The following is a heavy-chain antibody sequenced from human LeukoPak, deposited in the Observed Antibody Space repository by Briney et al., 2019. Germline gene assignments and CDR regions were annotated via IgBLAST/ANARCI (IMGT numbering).Heavy chain of an antibody. CDR2: IYYSGST. CDR1: GGSISSSSYY. D-gene: IGHD6-25*01. CDR3: AGYSSVPSSFDI. Sequence: SETLSLTCTVSGGSISSSSYYWGWIRQPPGKGLEWIGSIYYSGSTYYNPSLKSRVTISVDTSKNQFSLKLSSVTAADTAVYYCAGYSSVPSSFDIWGQGTMVTVSS. V-gene: IGHV4-39*07. J-gene: IGHJ3*02.